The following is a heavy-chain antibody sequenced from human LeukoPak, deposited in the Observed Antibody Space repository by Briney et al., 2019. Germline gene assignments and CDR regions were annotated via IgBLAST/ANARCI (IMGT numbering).Heavy chain of an antibody. CDR3: ASSVVVPAAIDY. D-gene: IGHD2-2*01. CDR2: IRYDGSNK. CDR1: GFTFSSYG. Sequence: PGGSLRLSCAASGFTFSSYGMHWVRQAPGKGLEWVAFIRYDGSNKYYADSVKGRFTISRDNSKNTLYLQMNSLRAEDTAVYYCASSVVVPAAIDYWGQGTLVTVSS. J-gene: IGHJ4*02. V-gene: IGHV3-30*02.